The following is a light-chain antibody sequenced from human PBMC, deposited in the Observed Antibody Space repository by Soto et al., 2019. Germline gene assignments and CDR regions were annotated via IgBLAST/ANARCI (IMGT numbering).Light chain of an antibody. CDR1: QSIMSW. CDR3: QQYNAYSPWT. CDR2: KAS. J-gene: IGKJ1*01. V-gene: IGKV1-5*03. Sequence: PSTLSASVGDRVTITCRASQSIMSWLAWYQQKPGKAPKLLIYKASDLDVGVPSRFSGSGSGTEFTLTISSLQPDDVATYYCQQYNAYSPWTFGQGTKVDIK.